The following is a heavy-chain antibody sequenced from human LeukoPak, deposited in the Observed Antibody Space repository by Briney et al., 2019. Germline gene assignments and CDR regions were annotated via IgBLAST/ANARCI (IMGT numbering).Heavy chain of an antibody. J-gene: IGHJ4*02. CDR2: IYHSGST. CDR1: SGSISTSNYY. Sequence: PSETLSLTCTVSSGSISTSNYYWGWIRQPPGKGLEWIGSIYHSGSTYYNPSLKSRVTISVDTSKNQFSLKLSSVTAADTAVYYCARSRRKAYYYDSSADYWGQGTLVTVSS. V-gene: IGHV4-39*07. D-gene: IGHD3-22*01. CDR3: ARSRRKAYYYDSSADY.